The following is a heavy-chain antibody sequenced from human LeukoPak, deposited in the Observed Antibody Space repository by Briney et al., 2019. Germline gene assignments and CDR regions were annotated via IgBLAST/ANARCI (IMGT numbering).Heavy chain of an antibody. J-gene: IGHJ6*03. D-gene: IGHD6-19*01. CDR3: ARDRVQRGWFQYYCYYMDV. Sequence: PGGSLRLSCAASGFTFSSYGMHWVRQAPGKGLEWVAFIRYDGSNKYYADSVKGRFTISRDNSKNTLYLQMNSLRAEDTAVYYCARDRVQRGWFQYYCYYMDVWGKGTTVTVSS. CDR1: GFTFSSYG. V-gene: IGHV3-30*02. CDR2: IRYDGSNK.